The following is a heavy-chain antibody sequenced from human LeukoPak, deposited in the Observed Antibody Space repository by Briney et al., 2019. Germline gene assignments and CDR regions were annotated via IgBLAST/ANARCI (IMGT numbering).Heavy chain of an antibody. CDR1: GGSISSYY. V-gene: IGHV4-4*07. CDR3: ARSAEYCSSTSCYEVDAFDI. J-gene: IGHJ3*02. CDR2: IYTSGST. D-gene: IGHD2-2*01. Sequence: SETLSLTCTVSGGSISSYYWSWIRQPAGKGLEWIGRIYTSGSTNYNPSLKSRVTMSVDTSKNQFSLKLSSVTAADTAVYYCARSAEYCSSTSCYEVDAFDIWGQGTMVTVSS.